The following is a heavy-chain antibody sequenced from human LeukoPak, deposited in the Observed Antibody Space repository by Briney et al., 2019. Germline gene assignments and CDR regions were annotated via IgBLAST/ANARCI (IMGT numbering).Heavy chain of an antibody. D-gene: IGHD3-22*01. V-gene: IGHV5-51*01. CDR3: AGGSGGYYRPPDAFDI. CDR1: GFSFTSYW. CDR2: XYPXXSXI. Sequence: GESLKISCKGSGFSFTSYWIXXXRQMPGXXXXXXXXXYPXXSXIRYSPSXXXXVXXXXDKSISTAYLQWSSLKASDPAMYYCAGGSGGYYRPPDAFDIWGQGTMVTVSS. J-gene: IGHJ3*02.